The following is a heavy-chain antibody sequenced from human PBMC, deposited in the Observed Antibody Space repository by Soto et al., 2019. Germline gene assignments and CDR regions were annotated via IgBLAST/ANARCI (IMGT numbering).Heavy chain of an antibody. J-gene: IGHJ5*02. V-gene: IGHV4-4*02. CDR1: GGSISSSNW. CDR3: ARESRGYSGYVFKRYSFDP. D-gene: IGHD5-12*01. Sequence: QVQLQESGPGLVKPSGTLSLTCAVSGGSISSSNWWSWVRQPPGKGLEWIGEIYHSGSTNYNPSLKSRVTISVAKSKNQFSLKLSSVTAADTAVYYCARESRGYSGYVFKRYSFDPWGQGTLVTVSS. CDR2: IYHSGST.